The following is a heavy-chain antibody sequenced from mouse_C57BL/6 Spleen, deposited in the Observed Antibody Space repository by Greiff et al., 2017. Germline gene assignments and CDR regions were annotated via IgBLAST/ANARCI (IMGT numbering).Heavy chain of an antibody. D-gene: IGHD1-1*01. CDR3: ARYYGSSLYYAMDY. J-gene: IGHJ4*01. V-gene: IGHV1-52*01. CDR1: GYTFTSYW. CDR2: IDPSDSET. Sequence: QVQLQQPGAELVRPGSSVKLSCKASGYTFTSYWMHWVKQRPIQGLEWIGNIDPSDSETHYNQNFKDKATLTVDKSSSTAYMQLSSLTSEDSAVYYCARYYGSSLYYAMDYWGQGTSVTVSS.